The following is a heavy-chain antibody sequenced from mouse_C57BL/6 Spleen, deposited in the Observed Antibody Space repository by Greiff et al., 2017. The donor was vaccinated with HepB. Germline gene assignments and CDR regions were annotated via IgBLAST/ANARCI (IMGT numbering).Heavy chain of an antibody. J-gene: IGHJ4*01. CDR1: GYTFTSYW. V-gene: IGHV1-53*01. CDR3: AIWLRSYYYAMDY. CDR2: INPSNGGT. D-gene: IGHD2-2*01. Sequence: VQLQQPGTELVKPGASVKLSCKASGYTFTSYWMHWVKQRPGQGLEWIGNINPSNGGTNYNEKFKSKATLTVDKSSSTAYMQLSSLTSEDSAVYYCAIWLRSYYYAMDYWGQGTSVTVSS.